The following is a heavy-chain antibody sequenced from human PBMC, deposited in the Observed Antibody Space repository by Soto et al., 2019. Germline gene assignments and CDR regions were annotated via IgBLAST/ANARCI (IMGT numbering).Heavy chain of an antibody. CDR3: AKDQGLEYSSSYLYYYYYYGMDV. CDR2: ISGSGGST. D-gene: IGHD6-6*01. J-gene: IGHJ6*02. V-gene: IGHV3-23*01. CDR1: GFTFSSYA. Sequence: GGSLRLSCAASGFTFSSYAMSWVRQAPGKGLEWVSAISGSGGSTYYADSVKGRFTISRDNSKNTLYLQMNSLRAEDTAVYYCAKDQGLEYSSSYLYYYYYYGMDVWGQGTTVTVSS.